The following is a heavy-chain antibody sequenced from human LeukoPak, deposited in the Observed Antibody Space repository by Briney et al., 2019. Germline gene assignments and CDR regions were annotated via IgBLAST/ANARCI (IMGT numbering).Heavy chain of an antibody. Sequence: SETLSLTCTVSGGSISSYYWSWIRQPPGKGLEWIGYIYYSGSTNYNPSLRSRVTISVDTSKNQFSLKLSSVTAADTAVYYCARGGRYYYDSSGSNWFDPWGKGTLVTVSS. CDR3: ARGGRYYYDSSGSNWFDP. V-gene: IGHV4-59*12. CDR1: GGSISSYY. CDR2: IYYSGST. J-gene: IGHJ5*02. D-gene: IGHD3-22*01.